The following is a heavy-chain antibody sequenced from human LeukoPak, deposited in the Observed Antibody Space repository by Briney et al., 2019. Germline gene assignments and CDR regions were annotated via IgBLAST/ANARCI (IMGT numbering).Heavy chain of an antibody. CDR1: GGSISSGDYY. Sequence: SETLSLTCTVSGGSISSGDYYWSWIRQPPGKGLEWIGYIYYSGSTYYNPSLKSRVTISVDTSKNQFSLKLSSVTAADTAGYYCARHRGQWLYNWFDPWGQGTLVTVSS. CDR2: IYYSGST. D-gene: IGHD6-19*01. J-gene: IGHJ5*02. V-gene: IGHV4-30-4*01. CDR3: ARHRGQWLYNWFDP.